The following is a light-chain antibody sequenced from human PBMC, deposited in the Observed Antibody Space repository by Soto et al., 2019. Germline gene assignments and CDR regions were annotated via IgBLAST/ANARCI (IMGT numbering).Light chain of an antibody. Sequence: DIQMTQSPSTLSASVGDRVTITCRASQRSSNWLAWYQQKPGKAPKLEIYRASTLESGVPSRFSGSGSGTEFPLTISSLKPDDFATYFCQQYNRYSGTFGPGTKVDIK. CDR1: QRSSNW. CDR2: RAS. J-gene: IGKJ3*01. CDR3: QQYNRYSGT. V-gene: IGKV1-5*03.